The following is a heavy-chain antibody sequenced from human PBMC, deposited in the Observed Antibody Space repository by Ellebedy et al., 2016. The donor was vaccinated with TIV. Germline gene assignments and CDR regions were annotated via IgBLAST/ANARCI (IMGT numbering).Heavy chain of an antibody. D-gene: IGHD2-8*01. Sequence: GESLKISCAASGFTFSNYNMNWVRQAPGKGLEWVASISSSSTYIYDADSVKGRFTISRDNAKNSLYLQMNSLRAEDTAVYYCARNPQGVPFDYWGQGTLVPVSS. J-gene: IGHJ4*02. CDR1: GFTFSNYN. CDR3: ARNPQGVPFDY. V-gene: IGHV3-21*01. CDR2: ISSSSTYI.